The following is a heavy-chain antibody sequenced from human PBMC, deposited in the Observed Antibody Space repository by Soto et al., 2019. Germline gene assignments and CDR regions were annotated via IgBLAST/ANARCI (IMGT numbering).Heavy chain of an antibody. D-gene: IGHD2-21*01. J-gene: IGHJ5*02. V-gene: IGHV4-34*01. Sequence: SETLSLTCAVYGASLSDTYCNWIRQPPEKVLEWIGEINNSGNTKYNPSLRSRVTISIDTSKNQLSLNLRSVSAADTAVYYCARGRGEFDAWGKGT. CDR3: ARGRGEFDA. CDR1: GASLSDTY. CDR2: INNSGNT.